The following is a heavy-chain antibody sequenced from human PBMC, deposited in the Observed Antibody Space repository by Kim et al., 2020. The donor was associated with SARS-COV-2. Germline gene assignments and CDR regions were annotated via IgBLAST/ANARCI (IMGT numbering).Heavy chain of an antibody. Sequence: GGSLRLSCAASGFTVYNNYMNWVRQAPGKGLEWVSVIYSGGETYYADSVKGRFTISRDDSKNTLFLHMSSLRADDTALYYCAKSGMAMAGQGVAFDIWDRGTMVTVSS. CDR1: GFTVYNNY. CDR2: IYSGGET. CDR3: AKSGMAMAGQGVAFDI. D-gene: IGHD6-19*01. J-gene: IGHJ3*02. V-gene: IGHV3-53*01.